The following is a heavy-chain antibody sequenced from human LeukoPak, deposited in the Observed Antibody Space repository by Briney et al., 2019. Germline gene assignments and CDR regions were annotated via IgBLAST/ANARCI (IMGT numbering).Heavy chain of an antibody. J-gene: IGHJ4*02. CDR1: GYTFTVYY. D-gene: IGHD5-18*01. V-gene: IGHV1-2*04. Sequence: ASVTVSFKASGYTFTVYYMHWVRQAPGQGREWMGWINPNSGGTNYAQKFQGWVTMTRDTSISTAYMELSRLRSDDTAVYYCARAGQQLWLHYWGQGTLVTVSS. CDR2: INPNSGGT. CDR3: ARAGQQLWLHY.